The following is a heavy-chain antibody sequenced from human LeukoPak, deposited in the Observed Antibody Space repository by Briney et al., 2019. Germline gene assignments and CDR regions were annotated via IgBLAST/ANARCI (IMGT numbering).Heavy chain of an antibody. J-gene: IGHJ3*02. D-gene: IGHD6-13*01. CDR3: ATSSSSWRNDAFDI. V-gene: IGHV1-8*01. CDR1: GYIFTSYD. Sequence: ASVKVSCKASGYIFTSYDINWVRQATGQGLEWMGWMNPNSGNTGYAQKFQGRVTMTRNTSISTAYMELSSLRSEDTAVYYCATSSSSWRNDAFDIWGQGTMVTVSS. CDR2: MNPNSGNT.